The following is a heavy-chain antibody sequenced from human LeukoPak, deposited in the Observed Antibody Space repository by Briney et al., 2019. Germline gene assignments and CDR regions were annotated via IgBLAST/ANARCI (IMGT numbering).Heavy chain of an antibody. J-gene: IGHJ4*02. Sequence: GGSLRLSCAASAFTVSSNYMSWVRQAPEKGLEWVSIVYTDGVTSYADSVKGRFTISRDNSKNTLSLQMNSLRAEDTAVYYCARMCRDGYNSHFDSWGQGTLVTVSS. CDR2: VYTDGVT. D-gene: IGHD5-24*01. CDR1: AFTVSSNY. V-gene: IGHV3-66*01. CDR3: ARMCRDGYNSHFDS.